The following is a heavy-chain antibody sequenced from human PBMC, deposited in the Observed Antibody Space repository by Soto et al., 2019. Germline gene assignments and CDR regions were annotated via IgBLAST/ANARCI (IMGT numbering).Heavy chain of an antibody. CDR1: GFTFSEYS. Sequence: EVQLVESGGGLVKPGGSLRLSCAASGFTFSEYSMNWVRQAPGKGLEWVSSINHSGTYVYYADSVNGRFTISRENAKRSLSLQMNSLRVEETAVYYCARGTTSVTTTYWFDPWGQGTLVTVSS. CDR3: ARGTTSVTTTYWFDP. CDR2: INHSGTYV. J-gene: IGHJ5*02. D-gene: IGHD4-17*01. V-gene: IGHV3-21*01.